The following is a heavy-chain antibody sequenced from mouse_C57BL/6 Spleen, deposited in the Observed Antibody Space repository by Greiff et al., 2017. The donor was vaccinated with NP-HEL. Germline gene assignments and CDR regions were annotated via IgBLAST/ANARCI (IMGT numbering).Heavy chain of an antibody. V-gene: IGHV1-82*01. Sequence: QVHVKQSGPELVKPGASVKISCKASGYAFSSSWMNWVKQRPGKGLEWIGRIYPGDGDTNYNGKFKGKATLTADKSSSTAYMQLSSLTSEDSAVYFCARIITTEYFDVWGTGTTVTVSS. CDR3: ARIITTEYFDV. CDR2: IYPGDGDT. CDR1: GYAFSSSW. J-gene: IGHJ1*03. D-gene: IGHD1-1*01.